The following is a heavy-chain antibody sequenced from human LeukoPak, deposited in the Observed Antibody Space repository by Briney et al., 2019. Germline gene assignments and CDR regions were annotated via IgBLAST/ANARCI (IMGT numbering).Heavy chain of an antibody. CDR1: GFTFSNAW. J-gene: IGHJ4*02. CDR3: AKDQGGNDY. D-gene: IGHD4-23*01. CDR2: IKSKTDGGTT. Sequence: KSGGSLRLSCAASGFTFSNAWMSWVRQAPGKGLEWVGRIKSKTDGGTTDYAAPVKGRFTISRDDSKNTLYLQMNSLRAEDTAVYYCAKDQGGNDYWGQGTPVTVSS. V-gene: IGHV3-15*01.